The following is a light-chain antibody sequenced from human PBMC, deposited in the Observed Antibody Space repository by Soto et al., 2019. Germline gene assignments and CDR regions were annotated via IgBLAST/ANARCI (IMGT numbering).Light chain of an antibody. CDR1: SSDVGGYNY. CDR2: DVS. Sequence: QSVLTQPRSVSGSPGQSVTISCTGTSSDVGGYNYVSWYQQHPGKAPKLMIYDVSKRPSGVPDRFSGSKSGNTASLTISGLQAEDEADYYCYSYAGVSHVSGAGTKVTVL. J-gene: IGLJ1*01. V-gene: IGLV2-11*01. CDR3: YSYAGVSHV.